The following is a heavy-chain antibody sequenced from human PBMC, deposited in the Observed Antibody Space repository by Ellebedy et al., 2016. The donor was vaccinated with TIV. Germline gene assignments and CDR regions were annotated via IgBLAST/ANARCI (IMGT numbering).Heavy chain of an antibody. CDR3: ARGPTTENLKYNWFDP. V-gene: IGHV1-2*02. Sequence: ASVKVSCKASGYTFTGYYMHWVRQAPGQGLEWMGWINPNSGGTNYVQKFQGRVTMTRDTSISTAYMELSRLRSDDTAVYYCARGPTTENLKYNWFDPWGQGTLVTVSS. CDR1: GYTFTGYY. D-gene: IGHD1-14*01. J-gene: IGHJ5*02. CDR2: INPNSGGT.